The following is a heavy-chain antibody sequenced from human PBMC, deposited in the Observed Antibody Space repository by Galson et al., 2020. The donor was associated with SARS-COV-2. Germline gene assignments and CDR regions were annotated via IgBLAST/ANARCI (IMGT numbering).Heavy chain of an antibody. CDR3: ARGYGSPTITFGGVSYYYMDV. CDR2: IIPILGIA. J-gene: IGHJ6*03. V-gene: IGHV1-69*10. CDR1: GGTFSSYA. D-gene: IGHD3-16*01. Sequence: SVKVSCKASGGTFSSYAISWVRQAPGQGLEWMGGIIPILGIANYAQKFQGRVTITADKSTSTAYMELSSLRSEDTAVYYCARGYGSPTITFGGVSYYYMDVWGKGTTVTVSS.